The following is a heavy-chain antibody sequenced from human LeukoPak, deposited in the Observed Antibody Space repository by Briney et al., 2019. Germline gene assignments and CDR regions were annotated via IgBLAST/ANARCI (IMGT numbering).Heavy chain of an antibody. D-gene: IGHD6-19*01. CDR3: ARVSGWYNWYFDL. V-gene: IGHV4-4*07. CDR1: GGSISSYY. J-gene: IGHJ2*01. CDR2: IYTSGST. Sequence: PSETLSLTCTVFGGSISSYYWSWIRQPAGKGLEWIGRIYTSGSTNYNPSLKSRVTMSVDTSKNQFPLKLSSVTAADTAVYYCARVSGWYNWYFDLWGRGTLVTVSS.